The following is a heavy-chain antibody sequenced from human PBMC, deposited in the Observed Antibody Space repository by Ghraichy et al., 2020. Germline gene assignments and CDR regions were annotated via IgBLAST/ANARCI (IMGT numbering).Heavy chain of an antibody. V-gene: IGHV4-39*01. D-gene: IGHD5-12*01. CDR3: ARQPWRRYFDY. Sequence: SQTLSLTCTVSGGSISTSRYYWGWIRQPPGKGLEWIGNIYYSGSTYYNPSLKSRVPISVDTSKNQFSLKLTSVTAADTAVNCCARQPWRRYFDYWGQVTLVTVSS. J-gene: IGHJ4*02. CDR1: GGSISTSRYY. CDR2: IYYSGST.